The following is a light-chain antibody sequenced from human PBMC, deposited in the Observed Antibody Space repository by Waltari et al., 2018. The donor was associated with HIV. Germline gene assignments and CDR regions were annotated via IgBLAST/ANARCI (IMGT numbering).Light chain of an antibody. Sequence: QSALTQPRSVSGSPGQSVTISCTGTSSDVGDSTYVSWYRQNPGKGPKLMIYEVSKRPSGVPDRFSGSRSGNTASLTISGLQAEDEADYCCCSYAGNYSYVFGSGSRVTVL. J-gene: IGLJ1*01. CDR2: EVS. CDR3: CSYAGNYSYV. V-gene: IGLV2-11*01. CDR1: SSDVGDSTY.